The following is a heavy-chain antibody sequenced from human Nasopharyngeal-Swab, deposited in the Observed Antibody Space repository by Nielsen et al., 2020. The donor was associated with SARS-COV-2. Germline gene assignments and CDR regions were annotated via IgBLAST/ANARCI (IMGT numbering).Heavy chain of an antibody. CDR3: ARHLGNDYRHPFDY. CDR1: GGSISSSSYY. CDR2: IYYSGST. D-gene: IGHD5-12*01. J-gene: IGHJ4*02. V-gene: IGHV4-39*01. Sequence: GSLRLSCTVSGGSISSSSYYWGWIRQPPGKGLEWIGSIYYSGSTYYNPSLKSRVTISVDTSKNQFSLKLSSVTAADTAVYYCARHLGNDYRHPFDYWGQGTLVTVSS.